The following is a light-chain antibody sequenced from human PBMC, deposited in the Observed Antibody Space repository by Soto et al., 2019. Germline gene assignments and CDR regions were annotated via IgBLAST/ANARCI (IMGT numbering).Light chain of an antibody. J-gene: IGKJ1*01. V-gene: IGKV3-11*01. CDR3: QQRSNWPPT. CDR2: DAS. Sequence: EIVLTQSPATLSWSPGERATLSWGASQSVSSYLAWYQQKTGQAPRLLIYDASNRATGIPARFSGSGYGTDFNLTISSLETEDFAVYYCQQRSNWPPTFGQGTKVDIK. CDR1: QSVSSY.